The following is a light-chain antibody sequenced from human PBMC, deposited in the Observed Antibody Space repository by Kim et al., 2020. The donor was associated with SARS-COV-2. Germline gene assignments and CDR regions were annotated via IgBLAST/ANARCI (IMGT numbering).Light chain of an antibody. CDR1: SSDVGGYNY. Sequence: QSALTQPASVSGSPGQSITISCTGTSSDVGGYNYVSWYQQHPGKAPKLMIYDVSKRPSGVSNRFSGSKSGNTASLTISGRQAADEADYYCSSYTSSSTFVVFGGGTQLTVL. CDR2: DVS. CDR3: SSYTSSSTFVV. J-gene: IGLJ2*01. V-gene: IGLV2-14*01.